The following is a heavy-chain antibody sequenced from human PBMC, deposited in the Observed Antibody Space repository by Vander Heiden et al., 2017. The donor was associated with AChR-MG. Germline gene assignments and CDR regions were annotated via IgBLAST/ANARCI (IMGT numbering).Heavy chain of an antibody. V-gene: IGHV1-46*03. J-gene: IGHJ5*02. CDR3: ARVTSQQLVGWFDP. CDR1: GYTLTSYY. Sequence: QVQLVQPRAEVKKPGASVKASCKASGYTLTSYYMQWVRQAPGQGLEWMGIINPSGGSTSYAQKVQGRVTMTRDTSTSTVYMELNSLRSEDTAVYYCARVTSQQLVGWFDPWGQGTLVTVSS. D-gene: IGHD6-13*01. CDR2: INPSGGST.